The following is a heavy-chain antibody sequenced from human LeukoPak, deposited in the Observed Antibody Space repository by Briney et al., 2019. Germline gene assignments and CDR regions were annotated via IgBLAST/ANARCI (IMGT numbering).Heavy chain of an antibody. J-gene: IGHJ4*02. CDR3: ANDPLYYGSGSFDY. CDR1: GFTFSSYG. D-gene: IGHD3-10*01. CDR2: ISYDGSNK. Sequence: QPGRSLRLSCAASGFTFSSYGMHWVRQAPGKGLEWVAVISYDGSNKYYADSVKGRFTISRDNSKNTLYLQMNSLRAEDTAVYYCANDPLYYGSGSFDYWGQGTLVTVSS. V-gene: IGHV3-30*18.